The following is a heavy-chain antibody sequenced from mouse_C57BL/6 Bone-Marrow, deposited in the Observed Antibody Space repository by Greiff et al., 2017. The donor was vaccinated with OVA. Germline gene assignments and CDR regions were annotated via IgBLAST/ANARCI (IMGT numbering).Heavy chain of an antibody. D-gene: IGHD2-1*01. V-gene: IGHV3-6*01. CDR3: AIYPRGFAY. J-gene: IGHJ3*01. CDR1: GYSITSGYY. CDR2: ISYDGSN. Sequence: VQLQQSGPGLVKPSQSLSLTCSVTGYSITSGYYWNWLRQFPGNKLEWMGYISYDGSNNYNPSLKNRISITRDTSKNQFFLKLNSVTTEDTATYYCAIYPRGFAYWGQGTLVTVSA.